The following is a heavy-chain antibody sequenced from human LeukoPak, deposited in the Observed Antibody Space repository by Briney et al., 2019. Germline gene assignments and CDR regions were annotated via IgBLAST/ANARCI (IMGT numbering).Heavy chain of an antibody. CDR1: GFTFSSYA. CDR2: ITYSGGDT. V-gene: IGHV3-23*01. Sequence: PGGSLRLSCVASGFTFSSYAMSWVRQAPGKGLEWVSAITYSGGDTYHADSVKGRLTISRDNSKNTLYLQMNSLRPDDTALYYCAKGSSSSRPYYFDYWGHGILVTVSS. CDR3: AKGSSSSRPYYFDY. J-gene: IGHJ4*01. D-gene: IGHD6-6*01.